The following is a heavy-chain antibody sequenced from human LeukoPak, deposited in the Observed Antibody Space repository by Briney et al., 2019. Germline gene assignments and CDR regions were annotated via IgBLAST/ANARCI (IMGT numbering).Heavy chain of an antibody. CDR2: IIPVFNIA. Sequence: AASVKVSCKASGGTFSSYTFNWVRQATGQGLEWMGGIIPVFNIANYAQKFQGRVTITADESTSTAYMELSSLRSDDTAVYYCARIYQDDYIWGTYRPLPDFEYWGQGTLVTVSS. CDR3: ARIYQDDYIWGTYRPLPDFEY. J-gene: IGHJ4*02. D-gene: IGHD3-16*02. CDR1: GGTFSSYT. V-gene: IGHV1-69*13.